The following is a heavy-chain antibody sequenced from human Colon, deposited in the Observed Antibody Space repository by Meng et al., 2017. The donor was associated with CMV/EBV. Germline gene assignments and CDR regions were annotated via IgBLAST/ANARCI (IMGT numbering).Heavy chain of an antibody. D-gene: IGHD4-17*01. CDR3: AHRGDGDYVFAF. V-gene: IGHV2-5*02. Sequence: QMHLKESGPALGNPTQTITVTCTFSGFSLTTRGVGVGWIRQPPGKTLEWLALIYWDDDKRYSPSPKNRHTITKDTSKNQVVLTMTNMDPGDTGTYYCAHRGDGDYVFAFWGQGALVTVSS. CDR2: IYWDDDK. J-gene: IGHJ4*02. CDR1: GFSLTTRGVG.